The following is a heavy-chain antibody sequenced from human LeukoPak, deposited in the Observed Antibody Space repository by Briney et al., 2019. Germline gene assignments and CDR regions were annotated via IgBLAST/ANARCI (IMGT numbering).Heavy chain of an antibody. V-gene: IGHV3-30*02. CDR1: GFTFSSYG. Sequence: GGSLRLSCAASGFTFSSYGMHWVRQAPGKGLEWVAFIRYDGSNKYYADSVKGRFTISRDNSKNTLYLQMNSLRAEDTAVYYCARAVYCSGGSCYKDAFDIWGQGTMVTVSS. CDR2: IRYDGSNK. D-gene: IGHD2-15*01. J-gene: IGHJ3*02. CDR3: ARAVYCSGGSCYKDAFDI.